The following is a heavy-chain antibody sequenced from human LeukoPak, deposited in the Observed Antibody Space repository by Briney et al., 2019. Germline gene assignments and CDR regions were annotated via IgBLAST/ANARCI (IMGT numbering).Heavy chain of an antibody. D-gene: IGHD6-19*01. CDR1: GYTFTSYG. CDR2: ISAYNGNT. J-gene: IGHJ4*02. V-gene: IGHV1-18*01. Sequence: ASVKVSCKASGYTFTSYGISWVRQAPGQGLEWMGWISAYNGNTNYAQKLQGRVTMTTDTSTSTAYMELRSLRSDDTAVYYCATSPRYIAVAGPVYFDYWGQGTLVTVSS. CDR3: ATSPRYIAVAGPVYFDY.